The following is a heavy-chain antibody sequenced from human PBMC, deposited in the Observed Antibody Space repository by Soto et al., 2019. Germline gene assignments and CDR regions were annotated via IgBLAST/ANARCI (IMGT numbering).Heavy chain of an antibody. D-gene: IGHD2-2*01. V-gene: IGHV4-39*01. Sequence: SETLSLTCTVSGGSISSSSYYWGWIRQPPGKGLEWIGSIYYSGSTYYNPSLKSRVTISVDTSKNQFSLKLSSVTAADTAVYYCARTFRFPGRSSTSYRWFDPWGQGTLVTVSS. CDR2: IYYSGST. J-gene: IGHJ5*02. CDR3: ARTFRFPGRSSTSYRWFDP. CDR1: GGSISSSSYY.